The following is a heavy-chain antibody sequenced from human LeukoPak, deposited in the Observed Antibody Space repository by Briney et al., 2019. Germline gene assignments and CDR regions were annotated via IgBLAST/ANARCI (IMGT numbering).Heavy chain of an antibody. D-gene: IGHD3-22*01. Sequence: GGSLRLSCAASGFTFSSYGMHWVRQAPGKGLEWVAVIWYDGSNKYYADSVKGRFTISRDNSKNTLYLQMNSLRAEDTAVYYCAKDEPYDSSGYPIHRDALDIWGQGTMVTVSS. V-gene: IGHV3-33*06. CDR2: IWYDGSNK. CDR3: AKDEPYDSSGYPIHRDALDI. J-gene: IGHJ3*02. CDR1: GFTFSSYG.